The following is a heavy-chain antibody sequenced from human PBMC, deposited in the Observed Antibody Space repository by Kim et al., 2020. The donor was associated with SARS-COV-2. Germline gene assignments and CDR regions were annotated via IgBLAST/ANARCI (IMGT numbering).Heavy chain of an antibody. CDR3: ARQNYYGSGSYYTPHSYGMDV. CDR2: IYPGDSDT. D-gene: IGHD3-10*01. V-gene: IGHV5-51*01. CDR1: GYSFTSYW. J-gene: IGHJ6*02. Sequence: GESLKISCKGSGYSFTSYWIGWVRQMPGKGLEWMGIIYPGDSDTRYSPSFQGQVTISADKSISTAYLQWSSLKASDTAMYYCARQNYYGSGSYYTPHSYGMDVWGRGTTVTVSS.